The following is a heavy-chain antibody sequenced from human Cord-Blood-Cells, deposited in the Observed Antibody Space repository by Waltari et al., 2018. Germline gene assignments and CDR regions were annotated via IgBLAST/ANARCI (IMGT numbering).Heavy chain of an antibody. D-gene: IGHD3-22*01. J-gene: IGHJ3*02. V-gene: IGHV4-39*01. CDR3: ASTREYYYDSSGYYNAFDI. Sequence: QLQLQESGPGLVKPSETLSLTCTVSGGSISSSSYYWGWIRQPPGKGLEWIGSIYYSGRTYYNPSLKSRVTISVDTSKNQFSLKLSSVTAADTAVYYCASTREYYYDSSGYYNAFDIWGQGTMVTVSS. CDR2: IYYSGRT. CDR1: GGSISSSSYY.